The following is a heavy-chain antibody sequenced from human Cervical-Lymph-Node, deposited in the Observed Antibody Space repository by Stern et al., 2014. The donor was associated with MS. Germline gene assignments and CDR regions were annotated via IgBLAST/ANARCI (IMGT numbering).Heavy chain of an antibody. CDR2: IYYTGST. J-gene: IGHJ4*02. CDR1: GGSMNSGSSY. Sequence: QVQLVESGPGLVKPSQTLSLTCTVSGGSMNSGSSYWSWIRQHPGKGLEWIAYIYYTGSTSYNPSLKSRVTIAIDTSKSQFSLKLSSVTAADTAVYYCARDVRLFDYASEDSSDYWGQGTLVTVSS. V-gene: IGHV4-31*03. D-gene: IGHD3-10*01. CDR3: ARDVRLFDYASEDSSDY.